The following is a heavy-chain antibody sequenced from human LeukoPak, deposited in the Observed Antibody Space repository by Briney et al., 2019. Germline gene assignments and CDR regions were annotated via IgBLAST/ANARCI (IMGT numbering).Heavy chain of an antibody. CDR3: ARGRSVTTHYYYYMDV. Sequence: SETLSLTCAVYGGSFSGYYWSWIRQPPGKGLEWIGEINHSGSTNYNPSLKSRVTISVDTSKNQFSLKLSSVTAADTAVYYCARGRSVTTHYYYYMDVWGKGTTVTISS. CDR1: GGSFSGYY. V-gene: IGHV4-34*01. D-gene: IGHD4-17*01. CDR2: INHSGST. J-gene: IGHJ6*03.